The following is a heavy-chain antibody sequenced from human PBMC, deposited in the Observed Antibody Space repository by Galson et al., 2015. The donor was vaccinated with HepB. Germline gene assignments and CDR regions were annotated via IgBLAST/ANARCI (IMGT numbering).Heavy chain of an antibody. CDR3: ARVGLTVDYFDY. D-gene: IGHD6-19*01. Sequence: SLRLSCAASGFTFSDYYMSWIRQAPGKGLEWVSYISSSSSYTNYADSVKGRFTISRDNAKNSLYLQMNSLRAEDTAVYYCARVGLTVDYFDYWGQGTLVTVSS. V-gene: IGHV3-11*06. CDR2: ISSSSSYT. CDR1: GFTFSDYY. J-gene: IGHJ4*02.